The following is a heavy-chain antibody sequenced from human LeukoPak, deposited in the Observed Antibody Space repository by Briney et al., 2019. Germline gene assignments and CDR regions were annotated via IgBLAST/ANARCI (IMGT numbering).Heavy chain of an antibody. J-gene: IGHJ5*02. V-gene: IGHV4-59*01. Sequence: ASETLSLTCAVSGGSINNYYWSWIRQPPGKELEWIGYIHYSGSTNYNPSPKSRVTISVDTSKNQISLKLTSVTAADTAVYYCARDRGPRFDPWGQGTLVTVSS. CDR3: ARDRGPRFDP. D-gene: IGHD3-10*01. CDR1: GGSINNYY. CDR2: IHYSGST.